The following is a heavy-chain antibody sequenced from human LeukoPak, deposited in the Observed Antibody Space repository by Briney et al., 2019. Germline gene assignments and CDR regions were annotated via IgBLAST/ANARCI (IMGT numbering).Heavy chain of an antibody. D-gene: IGHD3-10*01. CDR2: ISVYNSNR. CDR3: ARGPRHYFGAGSAPLDFDY. V-gene: IGHV1-18*01. Sequence: ASDKVSCKASDYTFNKYGVHLVRQAPAQGLEWMGWISVYNSNRIYAEKLQGRVTMTTDTSTGTAYMELRSLRSDDTAVYYCARGPRHYFGAGSAPLDFDYWGQGTLVTVSS. CDR1: DYTFNKYG. J-gene: IGHJ4*02.